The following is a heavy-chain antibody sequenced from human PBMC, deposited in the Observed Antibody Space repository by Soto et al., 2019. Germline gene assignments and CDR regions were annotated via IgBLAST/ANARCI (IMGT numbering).Heavy chain of an antibody. V-gene: IGHV1-2*04. CDR2: INPNSGGT. J-gene: IGHJ5*02. Sequence: GASVKVSCKASGYTFTGYYMHWVRQAPGQGLEWMGWINPNSGGTNYAQKFQGWVTMTRDTSISTAYMELSRLRSDDTAVYYCARGGRSTMVRGVLNSFDPWGQGTLVTVSS. CDR1: GYTFTGYY. D-gene: IGHD3-10*01. CDR3: ARGGRSTMVRGVLNSFDP.